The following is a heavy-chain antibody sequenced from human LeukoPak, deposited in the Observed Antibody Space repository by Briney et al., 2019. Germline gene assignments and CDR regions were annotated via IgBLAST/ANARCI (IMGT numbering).Heavy chain of an antibody. CDR3: AKDTAVILTAPFDS. Sequence: GGSVRLSCAASEFTFSSYAMTWVRQAPGKGLEWVSAISGSGTNTYYSGSVRGRFTISRDNSNNRLYLQMNSVRAEDTAMYFCAKDTAVILTAPFDSWGQGTLVTVSS. D-gene: IGHD2-21*01. CDR1: EFTFSSYA. V-gene: IGHV3-23*01. J-gene: IGHJ4*02. CDR2: ISGSGTNT.